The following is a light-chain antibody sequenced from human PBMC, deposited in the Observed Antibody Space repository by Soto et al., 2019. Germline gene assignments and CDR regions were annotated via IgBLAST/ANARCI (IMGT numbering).Light chain of an antibody. CDR3: SSYTSSSTYV. Sequence: QSSLTKPASVSGSPGQSIAISCTGSSSDVGGYHFVSWYQQHSGKAPKLMISDVSNRPSGVSDRLSGSKSGNTASLTISGLQAEYEADYFCSSYTSSSTYVFGTGTKVTVL. CDR1: SSDVGGYHF. J-gene: IGLJ1*01. CDR2: DVS. V-gene: IGLV2-14*03.